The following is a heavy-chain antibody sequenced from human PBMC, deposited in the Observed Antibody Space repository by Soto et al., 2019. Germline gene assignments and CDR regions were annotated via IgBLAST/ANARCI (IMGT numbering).Heavy chain of an antibody. CDR3: ARGGHVVVVTAALDY. CDR1: GDTFTDYY. D-gene: IGHD2-21*02. V-gene: IGHV1-46*01. J-gene: IGHJ4*02. CDR2: VNPSGGHT. Sequence: QVQLMQSGAEVKKPGASVKVSCKESGDTFTDYYIHWVRQAPGQGLEWMGTVNPSGGHTTYAQHCLGRVTMTRDTSTSTLYMELTSLTADDTAIYYCARGGHVVVVTAALDYWGQGTLVTVSS.